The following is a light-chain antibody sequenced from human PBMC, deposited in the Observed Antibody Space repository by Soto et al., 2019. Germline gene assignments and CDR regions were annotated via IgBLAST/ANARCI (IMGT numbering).Light chain of an antibody. CDR1: QSVGRDY. V-gene: IGKV3-20*01. J-gene: IGKJ1*01. CDR3: QQYGSSPPWT. CDR2: NAS. Sequence: EIVLTQSPATLSLSPGERATLSCRASQSVGRDYLGWYQQKPGQAPRLVIYNASNRASGIPDRFSGSGSGTDFTLTISRLEPEDFAVYYCQQYGSSPPWTFGQGTKVDIK.